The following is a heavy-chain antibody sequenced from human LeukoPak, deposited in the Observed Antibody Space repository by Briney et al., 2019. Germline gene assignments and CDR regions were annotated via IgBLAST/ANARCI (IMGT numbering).Heavy chain of an antibody. CDR3: VRDRGDYSGDPGYFDF. Sequence: PSETLSLTCTVSGVSISSGNYYWTWIRQRPGKGLEWLGCLSSIGSTYYNPSFKSRLSISVGTSKNQFSLSLTSVTAADTALYYCVRDRGDYSGDPGYFDFWGQGIQVTASS. V-gene: IGHV4-31*03. CDR1: GVSISSGNYY. CDR2: LSSIGST. J-gene: IGHJ4*02. D-gene: IGHD4-23*01.